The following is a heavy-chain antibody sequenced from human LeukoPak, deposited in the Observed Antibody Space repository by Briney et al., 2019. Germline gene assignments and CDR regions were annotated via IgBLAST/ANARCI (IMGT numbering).Heavy chain of an antibody. J-gene: IGHJ6*02. D-gene: IGHD2-2*01. Sequence: ASETLSLTCAVYGGSFSGYYWSWIRQPPGKGLEWIGEINHSGSTNYNPSLKSRVTISVDMSKNQFSLKLSSVTAADTAVYYCARGPPAKPGTGYYYGMDVWGQGTTVTVSS. V-gene: IGHV4-34*01. CDR3: ARGPPAKPGTGYYYGMDV. CDR1: GGSFSGYY. CDR2: INHSGST.